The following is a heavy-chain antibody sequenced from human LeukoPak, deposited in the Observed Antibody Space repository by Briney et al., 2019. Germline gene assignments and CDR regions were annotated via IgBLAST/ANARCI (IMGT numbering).Heavy chain of an antibody. V-gene: IGHV3-30*03. CDR2: ISYDGSNK. CDR1: GFTFSSYG. D-gene: IGHD4-17*01. CDR3: ARTTYGDYGPSDY. Sequence: PGRSLRLSCAASGFTFSSYGMHWVRQAPGKGLEWVAVISYDGSNKYYADSVKGRFTISRDNSKNTLYLQMNSLRAEDTAVCYCARTTYGDYGPSDYWGQGTLVTVSS. J-gene: IGHJ4*02.